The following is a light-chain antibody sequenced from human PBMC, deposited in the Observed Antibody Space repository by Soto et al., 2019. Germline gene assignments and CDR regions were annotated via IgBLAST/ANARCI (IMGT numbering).Light chain of an antibody. Sequence: EIVLTQSPATLSLSPGERATLSCRASQSVSSYLAWYQQKPGQTPRLIIYDASTRATGIPARFSGSGSGTDFTLTISSLEPEDFAVYYCQQRSSWPRTFGQGTKLEIK. J-gene: IGKJ2*01. CDR3: QQRSSWPRT. CDR2: DAS. CDR1: QSVSSY. V-gene: IGKV3-11*01.